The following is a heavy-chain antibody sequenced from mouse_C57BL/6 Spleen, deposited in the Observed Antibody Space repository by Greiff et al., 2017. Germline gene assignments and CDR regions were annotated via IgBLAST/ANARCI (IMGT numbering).Heavy chain of an antibody. V-gene: IGHV3-1*01. CDR1: GYSITSGYD. Sequence: ESGPGMVKPSQSLSLTCTVTGYSITSGYDWHWIRHFPGNKLEWMGYISYSGSTNYNPSLKSRISITHDTSKNHFFLKLNSVTTEDTATYYCARRITTVVATERYFDVWGTGTTVTVSS. CDR2: ISYSGST. D-gene: IGHD1-1*01. J-gene: IGHJ1*03. CDR3: ARRITTVVATERYFDV.